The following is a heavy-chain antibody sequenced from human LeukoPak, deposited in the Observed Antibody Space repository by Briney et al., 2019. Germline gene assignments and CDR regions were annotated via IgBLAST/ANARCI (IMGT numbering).Heavy chain of an antibody. D-gene: IGHD3-10*01. J-gene: IGHJ5*02. Sequence: GGSLRLSCAASGFTFSSYAMHWVRQAPGKGLEWVAVISYDGSNKYYADFVKGRFTISRDNSKNTLYLQMNSLRAEDTAVYYCARDRHYYGSGSENWFDPWGQGTLVTVSS. CDR2: ISYDGSNK. CDR1: GFTFSSYA. V-gene: IGHV3-30*04. CDR3: ARDRHYYGSGSENWFDP.